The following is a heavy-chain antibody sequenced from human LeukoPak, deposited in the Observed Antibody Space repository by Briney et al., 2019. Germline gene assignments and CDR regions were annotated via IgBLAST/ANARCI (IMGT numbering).Heavy chain of an antibody. V-gene: IGHV5-51*01. D-gene: IGHD6-13*01. J-gene: IGHJ4*02. CDR1: GSSFTSYW. CDR3: ARLAEIAAAAAPDY. Sequence: GESLKISFKGSGSSFTSYWIGWVRQMPGKGLEWMGIIYPGDSDTRYSPSFQGQVTISADKSISTAYLQWSSLKASDTAMYYCARLAEIAAAAAPDYWGQGTLVTVSS. CDR2: IYPGDSDT.